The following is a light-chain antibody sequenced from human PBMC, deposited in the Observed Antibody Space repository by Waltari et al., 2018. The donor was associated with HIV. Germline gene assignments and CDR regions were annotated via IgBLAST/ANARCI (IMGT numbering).Light chain of an antibody. CDR2: TAS. CDR1: QGIRNE. Sequence: DLQITQSPSSLSASVGARVTITCRASQGIRNELAWFQQKPGKAPKRLIYTASSMQSGVPARFSGSGSVTEFTLTISSLQPEDFATYYCLQHNTYPWTFGQGTKVEMK. J-gene: IGKJ1*01. CDR3: LQHNTYPWT. V-gene: IGKV1-17*01.